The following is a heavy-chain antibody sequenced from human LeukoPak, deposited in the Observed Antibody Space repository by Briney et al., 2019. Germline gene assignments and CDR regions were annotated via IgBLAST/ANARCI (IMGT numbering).Heavy chain of an antibody. CDR1: GGPISSSSYY. CDR2: IYYSGST. CDR3: ARRTGHNDILTGYEYFDY. D-gene: IGHD3-9*01. J-gene: IGHJ4*02. Sequence: SETLSLTCTVSGGPISSSSYYWGWIRQPPGKGLEWIGSIYYSGSTYYNPSLKSRVTISVDTSKNQFSLKLSSVTAADTAVYYCARRTGHNDILTGYEYFDYWGQGTLVTVSS. V-gene: IGHV4-39*01.